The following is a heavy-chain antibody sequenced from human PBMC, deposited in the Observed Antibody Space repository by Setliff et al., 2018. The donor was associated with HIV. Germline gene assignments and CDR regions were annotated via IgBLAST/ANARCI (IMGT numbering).Heavy chain of an antibody. CDR1: GYTFTTYD. D-gene: IGHD1-1*01. J-gene: IGHJ5*02. V-gene: IGHV1-8*02. CDR3: ARGAYNYDL. Sequence: GASVKVSCKASGYTFTTYDINWVRQATGQGLEWMGWMNPKNKNTGYSQRFEGRISMTGDTTTSTAYMELSGLRSDDTALYYCARGAYNYDLWGQGTLVTVSS. CDR2: MNPKNKNT.